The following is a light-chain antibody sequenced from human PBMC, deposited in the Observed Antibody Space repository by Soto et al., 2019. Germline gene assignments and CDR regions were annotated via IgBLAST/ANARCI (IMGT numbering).Light chain of an antibody. V-gene: IGLV1-47*02. CDR1: SSNIGSNY. Sequence: QSVLTQPPSASGTPGQGVTISCSGSSSNIGSNYVFWYHQLPGTAPKLLIYANNQRSSGVPDRVSGSKSGTSASLAISGLRSEDEADYYCAVWDDGLSGWVLGGGTKLTVL. CDR2: ANN. CDR3: AVWDDGLSGWV. J-gene: IGLJ3*02.